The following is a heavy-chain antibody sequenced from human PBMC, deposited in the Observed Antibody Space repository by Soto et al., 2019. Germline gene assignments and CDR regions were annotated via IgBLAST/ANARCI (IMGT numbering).Heavy chain of an antibody. CDR3: ASQGTRYCSGGSCYSD. J-gene: IGHJ4*02. CDR2: IIPILGIA. D-gene: IGHD2-15*01. CDR1: GGTFSSYT. Sequence: QVQLVQSVAEVKKPGSSVKVSCKASGGTFSSYTISWVRQAPGQGLEWMGRIIPILGIANYAQKFQGRVTITADKSTSTDYMELSSLRSEDTAVYYCASQGTRYCSGGSCYSDWGQGTLVTVSS. V-gene: IGHV1-69*02.